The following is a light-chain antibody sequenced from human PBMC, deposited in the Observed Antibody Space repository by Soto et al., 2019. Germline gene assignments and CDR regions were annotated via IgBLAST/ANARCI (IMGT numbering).Light chain of an antibody. Sequence: QSALTQPASVSGSPGQSITISCTGTSSDVGGYNYVSWYQQHPGKAPKLMVYEVSNRPSGVSNRFSGSKSGNTASLTISGLQAEDEADYYCVLYTSGSSYVFGIGIKVALL. CDR3: VLYTSGSSYV. CDR2: EVS. J-gene: IGLJ1*01. V-gene: IGLV2-14*01. CDR1: SSDVGGYNY.